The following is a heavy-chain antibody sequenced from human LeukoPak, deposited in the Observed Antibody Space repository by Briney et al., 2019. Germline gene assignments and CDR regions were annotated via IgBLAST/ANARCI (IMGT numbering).Heavy chain of an antibody. Sequence: GGSLRLSCAASGFTFSSYWMSWVRQAPGKGLEWVANIKQDGSEKYYVDSVKGRFTISRDNAKNSLYLQMNSLRAEDTAVYYCARGGSLYYDFWSGYYPWGQGTLVTVSS. D-gene: IGHD3-3*01. V-gene: IGHV3-7*01. CDR2: IKQDGSEK. CDR3: ARGGSLYYDFWSGYYP. J-gene: IGHJ4*02. CDR1: GFTFSSYW.